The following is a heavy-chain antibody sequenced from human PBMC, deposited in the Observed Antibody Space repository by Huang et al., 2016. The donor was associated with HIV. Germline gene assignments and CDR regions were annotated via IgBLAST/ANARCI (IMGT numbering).Heavy chain of an antibody. CDR3: ASSGYYYISYYYMDV. D-gene: IGHD3-22*01. CDR1: GGTFSSYA. CDR2: IIPMFGTA. V-gene: IGHV1-69*13. J-gene: IGHJ6*03. Sequence: QVQLVQSGAEVKKPGSSVKVSCKASGGTFSSYAFSWVRQAPGQGLEWRGGIIPMFGTANYAQKFQGRVTIIADESTSTAYMELSSLRSEDTAVYYCASSGYYYISYYYMDVWGKGTTVTVSS.